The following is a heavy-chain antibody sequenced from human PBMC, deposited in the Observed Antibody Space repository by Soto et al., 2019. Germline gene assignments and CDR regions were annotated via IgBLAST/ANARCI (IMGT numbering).Heavy chain of an antibody. V-gene: IGHV1-2*02. CDR2: INPNSGAT. Sequence: ASVKVSCKASGYTFTDYYMHWVRQAPGQGLEWMGWINPNSGATNYAQKFQGRITMTRDTSITTAYMEMSRLRSDDTADTAIYYCARSLKRADAFDIWGQGTMVTASS. CDR1: GYTFTDYY. CDR3: ARSLKRADAFDI. J-gene: IGHJ3*02.